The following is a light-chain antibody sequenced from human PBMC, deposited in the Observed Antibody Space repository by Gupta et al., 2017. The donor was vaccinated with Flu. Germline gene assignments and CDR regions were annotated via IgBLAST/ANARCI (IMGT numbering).Light chain of an antibody. J-gene: IGKJ4*01. CDR1: QSLGKY. V-gene: IGKV1-5*03. CDR3: HHNSQYWGT. CDR2: MTS. Sequence: DIQLTQSPSTVSASVGDRVSITCRSSQSLGKYLAWYQQKSGKAPKVLIYMTSVLQSGVPSRFSGSGSGTEFALTIDSLQPDDFAIYYCHHNSQYWGTFGEGTKVEI.